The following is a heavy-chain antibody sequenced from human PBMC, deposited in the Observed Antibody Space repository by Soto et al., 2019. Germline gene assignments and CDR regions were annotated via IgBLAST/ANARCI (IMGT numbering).Heavy chain of an antibody. CDR2: ISAYNGDT. CDR3: ARTGRFLEWLSTFDY. V-gene: IGHV1-18*01. J-gene: IGHJ4*02. D-gene: IGHD3-3*01. Sequence: QVQLVQSGAEVAKPGASVKVSCKSSGYTFSDYGISWVRQAPGQGLEWMGWISAYNGDTNYAHKFQRRVTMTTDTSTSTAYLELRSLRSDDTAVYYCARTGRFLEWLSTFDYWGQGNLVTVSS. CDR1: GYTFSDYG.